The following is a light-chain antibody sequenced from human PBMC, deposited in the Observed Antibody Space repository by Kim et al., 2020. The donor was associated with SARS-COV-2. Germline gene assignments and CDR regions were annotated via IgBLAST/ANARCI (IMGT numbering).Light chain of an antibody. Sequence: TGERATLSCRASQSISTSYLAWYQQKAGQAPRLIIYTTSSRATGIPDRFSGRGSGTDFTLTINRLEPEDFAVSYCQQYSPSPPWTFGQGTKVDIK. CDR2: TTS. J-gene: IGKJ1*01. CDR1: QSISTSY. V-gene: IGKV3-20*01. CDR3: QQYSPSPPWT.